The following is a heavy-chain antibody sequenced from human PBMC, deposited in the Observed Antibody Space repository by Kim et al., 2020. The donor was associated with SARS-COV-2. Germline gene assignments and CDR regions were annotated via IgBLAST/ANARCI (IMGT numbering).Heavy chain of an antibody. V-gene: IGHV3-23*01. CDR2: ISGSGGST. CDR1: GFTFSSYA. Sequence: GGSLRLSCAASGFTFSSYAMSWVRQAPGKGLEWVSAISGSGGSTYYADSVKGRFTISRDNSKNTLYLQMNSLRAEDTAVYYCAKVRWGYRIAVAGTFDYWGQGTLVTVSS. D-gene: IGHD6-19*01. J-gene: IGHJ4*02. CDR3: AKVRWGYRIAVAGTFDY.